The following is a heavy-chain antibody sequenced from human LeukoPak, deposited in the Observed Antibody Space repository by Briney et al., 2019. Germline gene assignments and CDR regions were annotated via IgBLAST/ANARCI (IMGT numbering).Heavy chain of an antibody. D-gene: IGHD1-26*01. J-gene: IGHJ4*02. V-gene: IGHV1-69*04. CDR1: GGTFSSSA. CDR2: IIPLFGIA. Sequence: ASVKVSCKASGGTFSSSAISWVRQAPGERLEWMGRIIPLFGIANYAQKFRGRVTITADKSTSTAYMELSSLRSEDTAVYYCARVEGLGATTVGFDYWGQGTLVSVSS. CDR3: ARVEGLGATTVGFDY.